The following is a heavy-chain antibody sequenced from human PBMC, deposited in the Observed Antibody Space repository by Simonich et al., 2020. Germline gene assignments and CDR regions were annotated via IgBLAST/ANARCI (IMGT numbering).Heavy chain of an antibody. CDR2: INPNSGGT. V-gene: IGHV1-2*02. J-gene: IGHJ3*02. D-gene: IGHD7-27*01. CDR1: GYTFTGYY. Sequence: QVQLVQSGAEVKKPGASVKVSCKASGYTFTGYYMHWVRQAPGQGLEWMGWINPNSGGTNYAQKVQGRVTMTRDTSNSTAYMELSRLRSDDTAVYYCARGPRWTGDDAFDIWGQGTMVTVSS. CDR3: ARGPRWTGDDAFDI.